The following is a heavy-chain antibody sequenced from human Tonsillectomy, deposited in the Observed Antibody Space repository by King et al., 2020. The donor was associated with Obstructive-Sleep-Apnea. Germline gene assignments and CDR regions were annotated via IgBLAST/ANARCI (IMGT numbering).Heavy chain of an antibody. J-gene: IGHJ4*02. Sequence: MQLQESGPGLVKSSETLSLTCTVSGGSISSTNYYWGWIRQPPGKGLEWLGSMYYSGRTYYNPSLKSRVRISVDTSKNQFSLKLSSVTAADTAVYYCARGRLSLLDYWGQRSLVTVSS. CDR1: GGSISSTNYY. V-gene: IGHV4-39*07. D-gene: IGHD3-10*01. CDR2: MYYSGRT. CDR3: ARGRLSLLDY.